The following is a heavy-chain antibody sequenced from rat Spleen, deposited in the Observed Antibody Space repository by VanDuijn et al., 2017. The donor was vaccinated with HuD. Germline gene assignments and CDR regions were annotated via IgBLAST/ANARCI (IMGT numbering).Heavy chain of an antibody. CDR1: GFSLTYYS. Sequence: QVQLKESGPGLVQPSETLSLTCSVSGFSLTYYSVSWVRQPSGKGPEWRGRMWYDGNTAYNSVLKSRLSISRDTSKNQVFLKMNSLQTDDTGTYYCTRDRGTIAVPPGFAYWGQGTLVTVSS. V-gene: IGHV2-63*01. J-gene: IGHJ3*01. CDR2: MWYDGNT. CDR3: TRDRGTIAVPPGFAY. D-gene: IGHD1-2*01.